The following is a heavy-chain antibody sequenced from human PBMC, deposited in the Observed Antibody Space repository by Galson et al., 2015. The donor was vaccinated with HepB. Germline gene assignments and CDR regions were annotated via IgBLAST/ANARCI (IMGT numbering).Heavy chain of an antibody. D-gene: IGHD4/OR15-4a*01. Sequence: SLRLSCAASDSTFSSYTMNWVRQTPGKGLQWVSYISTSGAPIHYAASVKGRFTIARDNAKNTMWLQLDSLRAEDTAVYYCATTKFGSGAYWTFDIWGQGTLVTVSS. CDR1: DSTFSSYT. V-gene: IGHV3-48*04. J-gene: IGHJ3*02. CDR3: ATTKFGSGAYWTFDI. CDR2: ISTSGAPI.